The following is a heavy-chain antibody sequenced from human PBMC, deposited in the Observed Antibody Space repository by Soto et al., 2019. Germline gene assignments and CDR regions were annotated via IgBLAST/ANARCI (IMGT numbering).Heavy chain of an antibody. Sequence: SETLSLTFTVSGGSISSYYWSWIRQPPGKGLEWIGSMYYSGSTYYNPSLRSRVTISVDTSKNQMSLKLSSVTAADTAVYYCARDWNRDYFDYWGQGTLVTVSS. CDR2: MYYSGST. V-gene: IGHV4-39*07. J-gene: IGHJ4*02. CDR1: GGSISSYY. D-gene: IGHD1-1*01. CDR3: ARDWNRDYFDY.